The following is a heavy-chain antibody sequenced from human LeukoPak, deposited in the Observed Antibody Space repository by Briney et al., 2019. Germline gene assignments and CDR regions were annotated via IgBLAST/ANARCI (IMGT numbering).Heavy chain of an antibody. CDR1: GFTFSSYS. D-gene: IGHD5-24*01. CDR3: ARGGDGYNSDFDY. Sequence: GGSLRLSCAASGFTFSSYSMNWVRQAPGKGLEWVSYITGGSYTIYYAQSVRGRFTISRDNAKNSLYLQMNSLRAEDTAVYYCARGGDGYNSDFDYWGQGTLVTVSS. J-gene: IGHJ4*02. V-gene: IGHV3-48*01. CDR2: ITGGSYTI.